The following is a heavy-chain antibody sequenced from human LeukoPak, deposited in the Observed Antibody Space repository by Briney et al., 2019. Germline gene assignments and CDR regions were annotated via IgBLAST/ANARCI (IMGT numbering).Heavy chain of an antibody. V-gene: IGHV4-59*01. Sequence: SETLSLTCTASRDSISTYYWSWLRQPPGKKLEWIGYIYYSGNTNYNPSLKSRLTMSIVTSKNQFSLRLSSVTAADTAVYYCARVGDGCFDYWGQGTLVTVSS. CDR1: RDSISTYY. D-gene: IGHD5-24*01. CDR3: ARVGDGCFDY. CDR2: IYYSGNT. J-gene: IGHJ4*02.